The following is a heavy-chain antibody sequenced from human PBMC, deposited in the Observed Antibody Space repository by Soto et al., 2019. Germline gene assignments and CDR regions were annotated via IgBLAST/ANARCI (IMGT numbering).Heavy chain of an antibody. CDR3: ARAYYDFWSGYQDYYYYYGMDV. V-gene: IGHV4-38-2*01. CDR1: GYSISSGYY. Sequence: SETLSLTCAVSGYSISSGYYWGWIRQPPGKGLEWIGSIYHSGSTYYNPSLKSRVTISVDTSKNQFSLKLSSVTAADTAVYYCARAYYDFWSGYQDYYYYYGMDVWGQGTTVT. J-gene: IGHJ6*02. CDR2: IYHSGST. D-gene: IGHD3-3*01.